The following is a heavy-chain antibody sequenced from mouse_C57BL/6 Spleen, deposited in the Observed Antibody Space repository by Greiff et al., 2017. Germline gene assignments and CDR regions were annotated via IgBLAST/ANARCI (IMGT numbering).Heavy chain of an antibody. CDR1: GYAFTNYL. CDR2: INPGSGGT. D-gene: IGHD1-1*01. CDR3: ANCRSCGGSSFMDY. Sequence: VQLQESGAELVRPGTSVKVSCKASGYAFTNYLIEWVKQRPGQGLEWIGVINPGSGGTNYNEKFKGMAKLTADKSSSPAYMQLSSLTSEASAVYFGANCRSCGGSSFMDYWGQGTSVTVSS. J-gene: IGHJ4*01. V-gene: IGHV1-54*01.